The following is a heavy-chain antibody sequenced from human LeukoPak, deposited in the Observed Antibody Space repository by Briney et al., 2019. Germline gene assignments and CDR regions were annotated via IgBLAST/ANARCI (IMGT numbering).Heavy chain of an antibody. Sequence: ASVKVSCKASGYTFTXYYMHXXRQAPGXXXXXXGXXXPXXXXTNYAQKFQGRVTMTRDTSISTAYMELSRLRSDDTAVYYCASYRPTNFWSGYYAPVTYGMDVWGQGTTVTVSS. CDR2: XXPXXXXT. V-gene: IGHV1-2*02. D-gene: IGHD3-3*01. CDR1: GYTFTXYY. J-gene: IGHJ6*02. CDR3: ASYRPTNFWSGYYAPVTYGMDV.